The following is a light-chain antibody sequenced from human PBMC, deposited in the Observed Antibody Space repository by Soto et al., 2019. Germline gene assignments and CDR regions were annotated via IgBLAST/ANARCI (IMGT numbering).Light chain of an antibody. Sequence: IVMTQSPATLSVSPGERATLSCRASQSVGSSLAWYQQKPGQAPRLLIYHASTRTTAVPARFSGSGSGTEFTLTISILQSEDFAVYYCQHHFNWPPFAFGPGTKLEI. J-gene: IGKJ2*01. CDR2: HAS. V-gene: IGKV3-15*01. CDR1: QSVGSS. CDR3: QHHFNWPPFA.